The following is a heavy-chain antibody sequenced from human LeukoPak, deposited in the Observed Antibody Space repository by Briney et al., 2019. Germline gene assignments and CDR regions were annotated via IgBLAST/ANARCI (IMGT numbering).Heavy chain of an antibody. Sequence: GGSLRLSCAASGFTVSSNYMSWVRQAPGKGLEWVSAISGSGGSTYYADSVKGRFTISRDSSKNTLYLQMNSLRPEDRAVYYCAKELIDLLAGSQAQGYSSWGQGTLVTVSS. CDR2: ISGSGGST. CDR1: GFTVSSNY. V-gene: IGHV3-23*01. J-gene: IGHJ5*02. D-gene: IGHD3-9*01. CDR3: AKELIDLLAGSQAQGYSS.